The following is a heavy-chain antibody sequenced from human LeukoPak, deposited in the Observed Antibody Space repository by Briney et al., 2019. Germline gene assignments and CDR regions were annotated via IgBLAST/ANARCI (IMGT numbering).Heavy chain of an antibody. CDR2: ITPIFGTA. CDR1: GGTFSSYA. CDR3: ATETRGYSSSWTKTDVDY. V-gene: IGHV1-69*13. D-gene: IGHD6-13*01. Sequence: ASVKVSCKASGGTFSSYAISWVQQAPGQGLEWMGGITPIFGTANYAQKFQGRVTITADESTSTAYMELSSLRSEDTAVYYCATETRGYSSSWTKTDVDYWGQGTLVTVSS. J-gene: IGHJ4*02.